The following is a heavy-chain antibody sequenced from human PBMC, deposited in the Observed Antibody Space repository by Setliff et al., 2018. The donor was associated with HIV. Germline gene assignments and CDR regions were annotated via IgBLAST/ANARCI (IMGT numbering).Heavy chain of an antibody. CDR1: GYRFTDYW. D-gene: IGHD2-21*02. V-gene: IGHV5-51*01. J-gene: IGHJ4*02. CDR2: IYPGDSDT. CDR3: ARLSVVTATRIYYFDY. Sequence: GESLKISCRGSGYRFTDYWIGWVRQMPGKGLEWMGVIYPGDSDTRYNPSFQGQVTISADKSISTAYLQWSSLKASDTAMYYCARLSVVTATRIYYFDYWGQGTLVTVSS.